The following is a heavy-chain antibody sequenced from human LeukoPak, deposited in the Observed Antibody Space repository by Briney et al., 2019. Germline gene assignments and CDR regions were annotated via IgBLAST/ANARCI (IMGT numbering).Heavy chain of an antibody. J-gene: IGHJ3*02. Sequence: GGSLRLSCAASGFTFSSCSMNWVRHAPGKGLELDSYISSSSSTIYYADSVKDRFTISRDNAKNTLYLQMNSLGAEDTAVYYCASQSLNYDFWSGYYTGIGAFDIWGQGTMVTVSS. CDR3: ASQSLNYDFWSGYYTGIGAFDI. V-gene: IGHV3-48*01. CDR1: GFTFSSCS. D-gene: IGHD3-3*01. CDR2: ISSSSSTI.